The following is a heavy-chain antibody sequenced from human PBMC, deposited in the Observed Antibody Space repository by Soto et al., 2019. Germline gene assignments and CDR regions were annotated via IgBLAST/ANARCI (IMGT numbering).Heavy chain of an antibody. CDR1: GFTFSSYT. D-gene: IGHD3-16*01. CDR2: INSGGRT. J-gene: IGHJ3*01. CDR3: AREGGSRTRTAFVV. V-gene: IGHV3-23*01. Sequence: GGSLRLSCAASGFTFSSYTMNWVRQAPGKGLEWVSGINSGGRTYYADSVKGRFTISRDNAKNSLYLQMNSLRAEDTAMYYCAREGGSRTRTAFVVWGQGTMVTVSS.